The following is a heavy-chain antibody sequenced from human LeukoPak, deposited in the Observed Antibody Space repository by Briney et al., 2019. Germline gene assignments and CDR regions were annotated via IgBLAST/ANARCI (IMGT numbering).Heavy chain of an antibody. CDR3: ARYYYDSSGYFDY. V-gene: IGHV4-59*08. D-gene: IGHD3-22*01. CDR2: IYYSGST. CDR1: GGSISSYY. Sequence: SETLSLTCTVSGGSISSYYWSLIRQPPGKGLEWIGYIYYSGSTNYNPSLKSRVTISVDTSKNQFSLKLSSVTAADTAVYYCARYYYDSSGYFDYWGQGTLVTVSS. J-gene: IGHJ4*02.